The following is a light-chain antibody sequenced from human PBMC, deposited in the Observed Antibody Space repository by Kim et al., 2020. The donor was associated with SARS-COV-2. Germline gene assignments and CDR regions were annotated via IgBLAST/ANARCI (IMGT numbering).Light chain of an antibody. V-gene: IGKV3-20*01. CDR3: QQYSSSPPSLT. J-gene: IGKJ4*01. CDR1: QAITTRY. CDR2: GAS. Sequence: EVVLTQSPDTLSLSPGERATLSCRASQAITTRYVAWYQQKPGQPPRLLIYGASSRATGIPDRFSGSGSGTDFTLTISGLEPEDFAVYYCQQYSSSPPSLTFGGGTKVDIK.